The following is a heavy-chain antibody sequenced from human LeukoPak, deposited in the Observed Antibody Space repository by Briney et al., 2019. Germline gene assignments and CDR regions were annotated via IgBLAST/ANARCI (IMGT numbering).Heavy chain of an antibody. CDR1: GFTFSSYA. V-gene: IGHV3-23*01. Sequence: PGGSLRLSCAASGFTFSSYAMSWVRQAPGKGLEWVSAISGSGGSTYYADSVKGRFTISRDNSKNTLYLQMNSLRAEDTAVYYCAKDRVGYYDSFQFYDYWGQGTLVTVSS. J-gene: IGHJ4*02. D-gene: IGHD3-22*01. CDR3: AKDRVGYYDSFQFYDY. CDR2: ISGSGGST.